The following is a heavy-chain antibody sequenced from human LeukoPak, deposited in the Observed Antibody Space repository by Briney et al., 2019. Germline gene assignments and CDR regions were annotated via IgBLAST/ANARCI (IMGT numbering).Heavy chain of an antibody. CDR3: ARSRDTTNYYGMDV. D-gene: IGHD1-1*01. J-gene: IGHJ6*02. CDR2: IHHGGST. Sequence: SETLSLTCAVSVDSISSSKWWSWVRQAPGKGLEWIGEIHHGGSTNYNPSLKSRVTISIDKSKNELSLKMSSVTAADTAVYYCARSRDTTNYYGMDVWGQGTTVTVSS. CDR1: VDSISSSKW. V-gene: IGHV4-4*02.